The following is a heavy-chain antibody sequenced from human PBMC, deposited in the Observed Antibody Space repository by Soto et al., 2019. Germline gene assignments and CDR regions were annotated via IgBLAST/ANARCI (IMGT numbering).Heavy chain of an antibody. CDR1: GGSISSGGYY. CDR3: ARRIIVVVPAAINLVDNWFDP. Sequence: QVQLQESGPGLVKPSQTLSLTCTVSGGSISSGGYYWSWIRQHPGKGLEWIGYIYYSGSTYYNPSLKSRVTISVDTSKNQFSLKLSSVTAADTAVYYCARRIIVVVPAAINLVDNWFDPWGQGTLVTVSS. D-gene: IGHD2-2*02. V-gene: IGHV4-31*03. CDR2: IYYSGST. J-gene: IGHJ5*02.